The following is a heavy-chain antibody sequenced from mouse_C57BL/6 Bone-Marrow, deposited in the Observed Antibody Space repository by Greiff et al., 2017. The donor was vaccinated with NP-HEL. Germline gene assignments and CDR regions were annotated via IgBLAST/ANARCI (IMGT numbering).Heavy chain of an antibody. D-gene: IGHD2-4*01. V-gene: IGHV1-59*01. J-gene: IGHJ3*01. CDR3: ARVYYDYGWFAY. CDR1: GYTFTSYW. CDR2: IDPSDSYT. Sequence: VKLQQPGAELVRPGTSVKLSCKASGYTFTSYWMHWVKQRPGQGLEWIGVIDPSDSYTNYNQKFKGKATLTVDTSSSTAYMQLSSLTSEDSAVYYCARVYYDYGWFAYWGQGTLVTVSA.